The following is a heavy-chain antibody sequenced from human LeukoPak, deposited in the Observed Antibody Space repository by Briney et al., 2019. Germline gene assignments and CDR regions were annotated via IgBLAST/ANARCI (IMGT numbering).Heavy chain of an antibody. CDR1: GFTISSNY. D-gene: IGHD5-24*01. CDR3: ARGRDGYIAFFDY. V-gene: IGHV3-66*01. Sequence: GGSLRLSCAASGFTISSNYMSWVRQAPGKGPEWVSVIYSGGNTYYADSVKGRFIISRDIFENTLYLQMNTLRAEDTAVYYCARGRDGYIAFFDYWGQGSLVTVSS. CDR2: IYSGGNT. J-gene: IGHJ4*02.